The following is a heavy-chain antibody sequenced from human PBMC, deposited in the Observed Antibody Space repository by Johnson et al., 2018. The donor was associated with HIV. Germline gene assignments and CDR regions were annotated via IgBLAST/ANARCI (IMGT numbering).Heavy chain of an antibody. Sequence: QVQLVESGGGVVQPGMSLRLSCAASGFTFSSYAMHWVRQAPGKGLEWVAVISYDGSNKYYADSVKGRFTISRDNSKNTVYLQMNSLRAEDTAVYYCAKGDYNFWSGDAFDIWGQGTMVTVSS. V-gene: IGHV3-30-3*01. CDR2: ISYDGSNK. D-gene: IGHD3-3*01. CDR1: GFTFSSYA. J-gene: IGHJ3*02. CDR3: AKGDYNFWSGDAFDI.